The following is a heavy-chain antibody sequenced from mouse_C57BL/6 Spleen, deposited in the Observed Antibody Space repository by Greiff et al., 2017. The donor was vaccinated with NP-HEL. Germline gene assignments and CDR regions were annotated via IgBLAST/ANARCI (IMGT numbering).Heavy chain of an antibody. J-gene: IGHJ4*01. D-gene: IGHD1-1*02. CDR1: GYSFTGYY. CDR3: ASYGGLLAMDY. Sequence: EVKLQESGPELVKPGASVKISCKASGYSFTGYYMHWVKQSHGNILDWIGYIYPYNGVSSYNQKFKGKATLTVDNSSSTAYMELRSLTSEDSAVYYCASYGGLLAMDYWGQGTSVTVSS. V-gene: IGHV1-31*01. CDR2: IYPYNGVS.